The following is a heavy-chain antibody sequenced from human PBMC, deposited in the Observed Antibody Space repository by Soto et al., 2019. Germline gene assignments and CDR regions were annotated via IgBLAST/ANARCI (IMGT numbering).Heavy chain of an antibody. CDR1: GFTFSSYG. Sequence: QVQLVESGGGVVQPWRSLRLSCAASGFTFSSYGMHWVRQAPGKGLEWVAVISYDGSNKYYADSVKGRFTISRDNSKNTLYLQMNSLRAEDTAVYYCAKDEGRGYYYGSFFDYWGQGTLVTVSS. V-gene: IGHV3-30*18. CDR3: AKDEGRGYYYGSFFDY. CDR2: ISYDGSNK. J-gene: IGHJ4*02. D-gene: IGHD3-22*01.